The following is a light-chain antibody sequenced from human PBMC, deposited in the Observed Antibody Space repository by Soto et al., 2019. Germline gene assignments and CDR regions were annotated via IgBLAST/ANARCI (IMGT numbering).Light chain of an antibody. Sequence: DIQMTQAPASLSAAVGDRVTITCRAIQSISSYLNWYQQKPGKAPKLLIYAASSLQSGVPSTLSGSGYGTAFTLTISSLQPEDFATYYCQQSYSTPRPVGPGTNVDIK. V-gene: IGKV1-39*01. J-gene: IGKJ3*01. CDR1: QSISSY. CDR2: AAS. CDR3: QQSYSTPRP.